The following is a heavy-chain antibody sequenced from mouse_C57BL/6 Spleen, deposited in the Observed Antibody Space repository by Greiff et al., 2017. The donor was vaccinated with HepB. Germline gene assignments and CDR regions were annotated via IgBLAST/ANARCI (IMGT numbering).Heavy chain of an antibody. J-gene: IGHJ4*01. V-gene: IGHV1-55*01. CDR2: IYPGSGST. Sequence: QVHVKQPGAELVKPGASVKMSCKASGYTFTSYWITWVKQRPGQGLEWIGDIYPGSGSTNYNEKFKSKATLTVDTSSSTAYIQLSSQTSEDSAVDYCVRYDDDILYAMDYWGQGTSVTVSS. CDR1: GYTFTSYW. D-gene: IGHD2-4*01. CDR3: VRYDDDILYAMDY.